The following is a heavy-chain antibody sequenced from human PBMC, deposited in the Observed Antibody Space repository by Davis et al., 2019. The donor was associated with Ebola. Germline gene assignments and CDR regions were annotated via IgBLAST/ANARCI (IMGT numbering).Heavy chain of an antibody. Sequence: SQTLSPTCPLSARSISSTNSWSRVRQLPGKGLEWIGQIYHSGNTNYNPSLKSRVTMSVDKSKNQLSLKLSSVTAADTAVYYCARDLDPVSLGMDVWGKGTTVTVSS. J-gene: IGHJ6*04. CDR1: ARSISSTNS. CDR2: IYHSGNT. V-gene: IGHV4-4*02. CDR3: ARDLDPVSLGMDV.